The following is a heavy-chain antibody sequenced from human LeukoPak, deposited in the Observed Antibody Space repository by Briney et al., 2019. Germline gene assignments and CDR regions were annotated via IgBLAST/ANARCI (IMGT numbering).Heavy chain of an antibody. Sequence: PSETLSLTCTVSGGSISSYYWSWIRQPPGKGLEWIGYIYYSGSTNYNPSLNSRVTISVDTSKNQFSLKLSSVTAADTAVYYCARWAVVTANYFDYWGQGTLVTVSS. CDR1: GGSISSYY. J-gene: IGHJ4*02. D-gene: IGHD2-15*01. CDR2: IYYSGST. CDR3: ARWAVVTANYFDY. V-gene: IGHV4-59*08.